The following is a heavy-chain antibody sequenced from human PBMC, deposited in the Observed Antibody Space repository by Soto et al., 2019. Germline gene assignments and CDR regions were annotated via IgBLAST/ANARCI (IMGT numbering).Heavy chain of an antibody. V-gene: IGHV4-39*01. CDR1: GGALTGYF. J-gene: IGHJ4*02. CDR3: ARRYGWLYFDY. Sequence: PSETLSLTCTVSGGALTGYFWGWIRQPPGKGLEWIGTIFYSGSTYYNPSLKSRVTISVDTSKNQFSLRLISVTAADTALYYCARRYGWLYFDYWGQGSLVTVSS. CDR2: IFYSGST. D-gene: IGHD6-19*01.